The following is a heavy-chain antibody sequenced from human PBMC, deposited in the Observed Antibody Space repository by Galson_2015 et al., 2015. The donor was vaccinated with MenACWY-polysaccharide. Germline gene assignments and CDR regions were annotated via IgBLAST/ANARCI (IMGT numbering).Heavy chain of an antibody. D-gene: IGHD4-11*01. Sequence: SLRLSCAASGFTFSSYAMSWVRQAPGKGLEWVSGISGSGGSTYYADPVKGRFTTSRDNSKNTLYLQMNSLRAEDTAVYYCAKEHYSNYGYYGMDGWGHGAAGTGAS. CDR3: AKEHYSNYGYYGMDG. CDR2: ISGSGGST. CDR1: GFTFSSYA. V-gene: IGHV3-23*01. J-gene: IGHJ6*02.